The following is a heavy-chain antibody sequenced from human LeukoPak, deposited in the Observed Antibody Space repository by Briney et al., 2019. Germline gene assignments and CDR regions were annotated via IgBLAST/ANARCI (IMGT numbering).Heavy chain of an antibody. CDR3: ARVRRDGYPS. CDR2: IYYSGST. D-gene: IGHD5-24*01. J-gene: IGHJ4*02. CDR1: GGSICSYY. V-gene: IGHV4-59*01. Sequence: SETLSLTCTVSGGSICSYYWSWIRQPPGKGLEWIGYIYYSGSTNYNPSLKSRVTISVDTSKNQFSLKLSSVTAADTAVYYCARVRRDGYPSWGQGTLVTVSS.